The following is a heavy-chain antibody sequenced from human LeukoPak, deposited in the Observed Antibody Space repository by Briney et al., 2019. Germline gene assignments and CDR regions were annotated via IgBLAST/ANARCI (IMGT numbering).Heavy chain of an antibody. V-gene: IGHV3-7*04. CDR1: GFTFTNNW. J-gene: IGHJ3*02. CDR3: ARGRAIDI. Sequence: GGSLRLSCAASGFTFTNNWRTWGRQAPGKGLEWVANIKPDDSEKYYVGSVKVRVTSSRDNAKNSVDLQMNSLRVEATAVYYCARGRAIDIWGRGTMVTVSS. CDR2: IKPDDSEK.